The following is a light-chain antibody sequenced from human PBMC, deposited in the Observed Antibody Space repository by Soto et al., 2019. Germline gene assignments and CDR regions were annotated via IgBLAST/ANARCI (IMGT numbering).Light chain of an antibody. CDR2: AAS. CDR3: QQSFRRWT. CDR1: QSISRK. V-gene: IGKV1-39*01. J-gene: IGKJ1*01. Sequence: DIQMTQSPSSLSASVGDGITITCRASQSISRKLNWYQQRPGKAPKLLIYAASSLQSGVPSRFSGSGSGTGFTLTISSLQPEDFATYYCQQSFRRWTFGQGTKVEIK.